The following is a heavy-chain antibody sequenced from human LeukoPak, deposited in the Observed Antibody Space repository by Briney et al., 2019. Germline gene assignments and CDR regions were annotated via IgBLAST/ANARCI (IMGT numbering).Heavy chain of an antibody. J-gene: IGHJ5*02. CDR2: ISYDGSNK. Sequence: GGSLRLSCAASGFTFSSYAMHWVRQAPGKGLEWVAVISYDGSNKYYADSVKGRFTISRDNSKNTLYLQMNSLRAEDTAVYYCARDHTVVVPAATRWFDPWGQGTLVTVSS. CDR3: ARDHTVVVPAATRWFDP. CDR1: GFTFSSYA. V-gene: IGHV3-30-3*01. D-gene: IGHD2-2*01.